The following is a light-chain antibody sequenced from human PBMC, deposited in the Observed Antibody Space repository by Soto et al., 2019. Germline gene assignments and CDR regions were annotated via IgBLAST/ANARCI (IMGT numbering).Light chain of an antibody. V-gene: IGKV1-5*01. CDR2: VAS. CDR1: QSISSW. CDR3: QQYNSYSIT. J-gene: IGKJ5*01. Sequence: DIQMTQSPSTLSASVGDRVTITCRASQSISSWLAWYQQKPGKAPKLLIYVASSLESGVPSRFSGSGSGTEFTLTISSLQPVNFATYSCQQYNSYSITFGQGTRLEI.